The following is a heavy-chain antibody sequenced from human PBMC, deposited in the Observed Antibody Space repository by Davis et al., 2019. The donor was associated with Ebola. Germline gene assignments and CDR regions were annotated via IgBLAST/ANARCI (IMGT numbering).Heavy chain of an antibody. CDR2: IKQDGSEK. CDR1: GFTFSDYG. CDR3: ARDRPVLWFDP. D-gene: IGHD3-10*01. J-gene: IGHJ5*02. V-gene: IGHV3-7*03. Sequence: GESLKISCAASGFTFSDYGMSWVRQAPGKGLEWVANIKQDGSEKYYVDSVKGRFTISRDNAKNSLYLQMNSLRAEDTAVYYCARDRPVLWFDPWGQGTLVTVSS.